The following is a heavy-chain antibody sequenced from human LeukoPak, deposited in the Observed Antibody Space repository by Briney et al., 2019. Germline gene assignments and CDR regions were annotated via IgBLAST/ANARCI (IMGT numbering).Heavy chain of an antibody. J-gene: IGHJ4*02. CDR1: GFTFSTYA. Sequence: PGGSLRLSCAASGFTFSTYAMSWVRQAPGKGREWVSAISGSGGSTYYADSVKGRFTIYRDNTKNTLYLQMNSLRAEDTSIYFCAKALEQETVIALDSWGQGTLVTVSS. CDR2: ISGSGGST. V-gene: IGHV3-23*01. D-gene: IGHD6-13*01. CDR3: AKALEQETVIALDS.